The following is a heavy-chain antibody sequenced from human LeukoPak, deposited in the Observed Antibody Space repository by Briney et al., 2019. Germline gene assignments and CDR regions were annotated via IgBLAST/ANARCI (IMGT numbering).Heavy chain of an antibody. Sequence: SETLSLTCTVSGGSISSYYWGWIRQPPGKGLEWIGSIYHSGSTYYNPSLKGRVTISVDTSKNQFSLKLSSVTAADTAVYYCARVVEMATIMGYWGQGTLVTVSS. V-gene: IGHV4-38-2*02. CDR1: GGSISSYY. CDR3: ARVVEMATIMGY. J-gene: IGHJ4*02. CDR2: IYHSGST. D-gene: IGHD5-24*01.